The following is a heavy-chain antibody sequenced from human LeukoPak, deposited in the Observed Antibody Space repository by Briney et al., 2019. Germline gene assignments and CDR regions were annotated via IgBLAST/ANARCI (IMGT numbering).Heavy chain of an antibody. CDR1: GFTFGDYT. Sequence: GGSLRLSCTASGFTFGDYTTSWVRQAPGKGLEWVGFIRSKAYSGTTEYAASVKGRFTISRDDSKSIAYLQMNSLKTEDTAVYYCTRDPGGTYSGYNFLDYWGQGTLVTVSS. V-gene: IGHV3-49*04. D-gene: IGHD5-12*01. CDR3: TRDPGGTYSGYNFLDY. CDR2: IRSKAYSGTT. J-gene: IGHJ4*02.